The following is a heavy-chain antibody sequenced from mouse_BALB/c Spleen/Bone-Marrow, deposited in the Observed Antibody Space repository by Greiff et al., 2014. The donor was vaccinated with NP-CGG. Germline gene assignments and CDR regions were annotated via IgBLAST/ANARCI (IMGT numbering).Heavy chain of an antibody. CDR1: GFTFSDYY. V-gene: IGHV5-4*02. Sequence: DVQLVESGGGLVKPGGSLKLSCAASGFTFSDYYMYWVRQTPEKRLEWVATFSDGGTYTYCPDSVKGRFTISRDNAKNNLYLQMSSLKSEDTAMYYCARDGDYRYAWFAYWGQGTLVTVSA. CDR3: ARDGDYRYAWFAY. J-gene: IGHJ3*01. D-gene: IGHD2-14*01. CDR2: FSDGGTYT.